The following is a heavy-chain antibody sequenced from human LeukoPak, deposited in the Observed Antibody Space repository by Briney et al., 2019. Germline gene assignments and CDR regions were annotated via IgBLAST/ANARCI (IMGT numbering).Heavy chain of an antibody. CDR1: GFTVSNYS. V-gene: IGHV3-48*04. D-gene: IGHD5-12*01. CDR3: ARDHRYAFDN. J-gene: IGHJ4*02. CDR2: VGITRATT. Sequence: GGSLRLSCAASGFTVSNYSMSWVRQAAGKGRNCISYVGITRATTKYAVSVKGRFTISRDIAKNSVFLLMNNLRVYDTAVYYCARDHRYAFDNWGQGTLVTVSS.